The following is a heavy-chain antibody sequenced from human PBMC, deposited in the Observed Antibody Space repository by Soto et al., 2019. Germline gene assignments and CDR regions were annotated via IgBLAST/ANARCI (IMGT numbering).Heavy chain of an antibody. D-gene: IGHD4-17*01. CDR3: ARPPDDSKVTTTFGRGDVYWYFEL. J-gene: IGHJ2*01. CDR1: GFTFSSYG. CDR2: RWYDGSNK. Sequence: QVQLVESGGGVVQPGRSLRLSCAASGFTFSSYGMHWVRQAPGKGLEWVAVRWYDGSNKYYADSVKGRFTISRDNSTTSLYLQMNSVRAEDTAVYYCARPPDDSKVTTTFGRGDVYWYFELWGRGTLVTVSS. V-gene: IGHV3-33*01.